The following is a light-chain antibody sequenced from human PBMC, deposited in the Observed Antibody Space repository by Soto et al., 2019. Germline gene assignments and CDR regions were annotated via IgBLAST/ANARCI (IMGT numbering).Light chain of an antibody. V-gene: IGKV3-15*01. CDR3: QQYNNWPPIT. CDR2: AAS. CDR1: QSVSSN. Sequence: ERVMTQSPATLSVSPGERVTLSCRASQSVSSNLAWYQQKPGQAPRLLIYAASTRATGVPARFSGSGSGTEFTLTISSLQSEDFGVYYCQQYNNWPPITFGQGTRLEIK. J-gene: IGKJ5*01.